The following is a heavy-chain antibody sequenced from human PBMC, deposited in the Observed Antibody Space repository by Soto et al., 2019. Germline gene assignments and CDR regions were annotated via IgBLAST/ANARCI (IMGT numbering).Heavy chain of an antibody. Sequence: SETLSLTCTVSGGSISSYYWSWIRQPPGKGLEWIGYIYYSGSTNYNPSLKSRVTISVDTSKNQFSLKLSSVTAADTAVYYCARLAPTNWVDYWGQGTLVPVSS. CDR1: GGSISSYY. CDR2: IYYSGST. J-gene: IGHJ4*02. D-gene: IGHD3-16*01. V-gene: IGHV4-59*08. CDR3: ARLAPTNWVDY.